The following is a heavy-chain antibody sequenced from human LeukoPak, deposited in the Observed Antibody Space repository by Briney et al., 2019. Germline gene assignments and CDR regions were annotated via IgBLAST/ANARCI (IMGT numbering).Heavy chain of an antibody. CDR2: ITGNGGSA. CDR3: TRDPNGDYIDAFDP. J-gene: IGHJ5*02. CDR1: GLTFSNYA. V-gene: IGHV3-23*01. D-gene: IGHD4-17*01. Sequence: GGSLRLSCAAPGLTFSNYAMTWVRQAPGKGLEWVSSITGNGGSAVYTDSVKGRFTTSRDNSKNTLYLQMNSLRAEDTALYYCTRDPNGDYIDAFDPWGQGTLVTVSS.